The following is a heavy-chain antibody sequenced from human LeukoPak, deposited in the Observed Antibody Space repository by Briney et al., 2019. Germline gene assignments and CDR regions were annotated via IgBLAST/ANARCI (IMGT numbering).Heavy chain of an antibody. D-gene: IGHD3-16*02. CDR3: ARLGLRLGELSIPFDY. CDR1: GGSFSGYY. V-gene: IGHV4-34*01. Sequence: SETLSLTCAVYGGSFSGYYWSWIRQPPGKGLEWIGEINHSGSTNYNPSLKSRVTISVDTSKNQFSLKLSSVTAADTAVYYCARLGLRLGELSIPFDYWGQGTRVTASS. J-gene: IGHJ4*02. CDR2: INHSGST.